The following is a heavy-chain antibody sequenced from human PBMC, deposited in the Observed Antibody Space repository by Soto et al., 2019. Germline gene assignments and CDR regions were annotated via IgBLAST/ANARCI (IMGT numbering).Heavy chain of an antibody. CDR2: ISSSSSYI. V-gene: IGHV3-21*01. CDR1: GFTFSSYS. CDR3: GANFSAWLHSGGIAFDI. D-gene: IGHD5-12*01. Sequence: GGSLRLSCAASGFTFSSYSMNWVRQAPGKGLEWVSSISSSSSYIYYADSVKGRFTISRDNAKNSLYLQMNSLRAEDTAVYYCGANFSAWLHSGGIAFDIWGQGTMVTFS. J-gene: IGHJ3*02.